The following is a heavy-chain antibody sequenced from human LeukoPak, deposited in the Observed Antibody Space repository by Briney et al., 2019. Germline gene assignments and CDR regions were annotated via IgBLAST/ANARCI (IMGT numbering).Heavy chain of an antibody. Sequence: GGSLRLSCAASGFTFSSYGMHWVRQAPGKGLEWVATISYDGSDENYVDSVKGRFTISRDNSKNTLYLQMNSLRAEDTAVYYCANHNWGSVIRAFDIWGQGTMVTVSS. D-gene: IGHD7-27*01. J-gene: IGHJ3*02. CDR2: ISYDGSDE. V-gene: IGHV3-30*18. CDR1: GFTFSSYG. CDR3: ANHNWGSVIRAFDI.